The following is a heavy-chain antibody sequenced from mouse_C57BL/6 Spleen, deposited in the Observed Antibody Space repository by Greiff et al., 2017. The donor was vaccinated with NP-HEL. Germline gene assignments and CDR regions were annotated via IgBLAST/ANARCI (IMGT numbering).Heavy chain of an antibody. Sequence: VQLQQPGAELVRPGTSVKLSCKASGYTFTSYWMHWVKQRPGQGLEWIGVIDPSDSYTNYNQKFKGKATLTVDTSSSTAYMQLSSLTSEDSAVYYCARDYGSSYWAWFAYWGQGTLVTVSA. CDR3: ARDYGSSYWAWFAY. V-gene: IGHV1-59*01. CDR2: IDPSDSYT. J-gene: IGHJ3*01. CDR1: GYTFTSYW. D-gene: IGHD1-1*01.